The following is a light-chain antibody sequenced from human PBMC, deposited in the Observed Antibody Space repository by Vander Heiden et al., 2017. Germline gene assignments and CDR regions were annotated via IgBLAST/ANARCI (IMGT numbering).Light chain of an antibody. CDR2: DAS. Sequence: DIQMTQSPSPLSASVGDRVTITCRASQSITTWLDWYQQKPGKAPKLLIYDASNLQSGVPSRFSGSGSGTDFSLTISSLQPDDFATYYCQQYSIDSPTFGQGTKVEI. V-gene: IGKV1-5*01. CDR3: QQYSIDSPT. CDR1: QSITTW. J-gene: IGKJ1*01.